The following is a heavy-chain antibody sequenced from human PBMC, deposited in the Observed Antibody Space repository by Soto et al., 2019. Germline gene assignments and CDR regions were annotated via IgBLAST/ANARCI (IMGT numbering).Heavy chain of an antibody. CDR1: GYTFTGYY. CDR2: INPNSGGT. D-gene: IGHD5-12*01. CDR3: ARGGYSGYDPVLSQRYYYYYGMDV. Sequence: ASVKVSCKASGYTFTGYYMHWVRQAPGQGLEWMGWINPNSGGTNYAQKFQGGVTMTRDTSISTAYMELSRLRSDDTAVYYCARGGYSGYDPVLSQRYYYYYGMDVWGQGTTVPVSS. V-gene: IGHV1-2*02. J-gene: IGHJ6*02.